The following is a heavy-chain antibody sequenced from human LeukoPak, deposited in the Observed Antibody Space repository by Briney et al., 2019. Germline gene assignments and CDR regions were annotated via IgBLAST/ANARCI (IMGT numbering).Heavy chain of an antibody. CDR3: ARDIRGEQQLAYYFDY. CDR1: GFTFSSYA. D-gene: IGHD6-13*01. Sequence: GGSLRLSCAASGFTFSSYAMHWVRQAPGKGLEWVAVISYDGSNKYYADSVKGRFTISRDNSKNTLYLQMNSLRAEDTAVYYRARDIRGEQQLAYYFDYWGQGTLVTVSS. V-gene: IGHV3-30-3*01. CDR2: ISYDGSNK. J-gene: IGHJ4*02.